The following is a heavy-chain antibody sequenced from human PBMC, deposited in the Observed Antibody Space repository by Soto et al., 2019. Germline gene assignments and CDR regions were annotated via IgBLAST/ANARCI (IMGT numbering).Heavy chain of an antibody. Sequence: QVQLVDSGGAVVQPGRSLRLSCTGSGFTFSNYAMHWVRQAPGKGLEGVAIISHDESSKYYAASVKDRFTISRNNSKNTLYLQMNSLGAEDTAVYYCAKGGGDERYCDYWGQGTLVTVSS. CDR1: GFTFSNYA. CDR3: AKGGGDERYCDY. CDR2: ISHDESSK. J-gene: IGHJ4*02. V-gene: IGHV3-30*18. D-gene: IGHD3-16*01.